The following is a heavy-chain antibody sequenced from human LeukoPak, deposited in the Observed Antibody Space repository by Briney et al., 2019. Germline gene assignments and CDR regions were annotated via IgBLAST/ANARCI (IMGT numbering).Heavy chain of an antibody. V-gene: IGHV3-23*01. Sequence: GGFLRLSCAASGFTFSSYAMSWVRQAPGKGLEWVSAISGSGGSTYYADSVKGRFTISRDNSKNTLYLQMNSLRAEDTAVYYCAKKGEQWLVLGPPLDWGQGTLVTVSS. CDR3: AKKGEQWLVLGPPLD. CDR2: ISGSGGST. J-gene: IGHJ4*02. D-gene: IGHD6-19*01. CDR1: GFTFSSYA.